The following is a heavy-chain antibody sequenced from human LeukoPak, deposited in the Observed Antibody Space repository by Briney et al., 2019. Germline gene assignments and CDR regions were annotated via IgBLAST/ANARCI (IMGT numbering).Heavy chain of an antibody. D-gene: IGHD6-13*01. CDR3: AKGYYSDSSSWYPTDYYYYYYMDV. V-gene: IGHV3-23*01. Sequence: PGGSLRLSCAASGFTFSRNSMNWVRQAPGKGLEWVSAISGSGGSTYYADSVKGRFTISRDNSKNTLYLQMNSLRAEDTAVYYCAKGYYSDSSSWYPTDYYYYYYMDVWGKGTTVTVSS. CDR1: GFTFSRNS. J-gene: IGHJ6*03. CDR2: ISGSGGST.